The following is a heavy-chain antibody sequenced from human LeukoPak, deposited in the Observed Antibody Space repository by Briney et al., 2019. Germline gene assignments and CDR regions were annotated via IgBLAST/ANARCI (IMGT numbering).Heavy chain of an antibody. J-gene: IGHJ4*02. V-gene: IGHV1-2*02. Sequence: ASVNVSCKATGYTFTSYGISWVRQAPGQGLEWMGWINPNSGGTNYAQKFQGRVTMTRDTSISTAYMELSRLRSDDTAVYYCARDPPYNWNDGADNFDYWGQGTLVTVSS. CDR1: GYTFTSYG. CDR3: ARDPPYNWNDGADNFDY. CDR2: INPNSGGT. D-gene: IGHD1-1*01.